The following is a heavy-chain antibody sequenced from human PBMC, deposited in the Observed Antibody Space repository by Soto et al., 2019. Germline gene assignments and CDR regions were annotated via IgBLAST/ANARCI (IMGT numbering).Heavy chain of an antibody. V-gene: IGHV3-9*01. CDR3: AKGRNIVAVVTPFDG. Sequence: PGGSLRLSCVASGFTFGDYAMHWVRQAPGKGLEWVAGISWNTDNIGYADSVKGRFTISRDNAGHALYLQMNSLRHEDTAVYYCAKGRNIVAVVTPFDGWGRGDLVTVSS. J-gene: IGHJ4*02. CDR1: GFTFGDYA. CDR2: ISWNTDNI. D-gene: IGHD2-21*02.